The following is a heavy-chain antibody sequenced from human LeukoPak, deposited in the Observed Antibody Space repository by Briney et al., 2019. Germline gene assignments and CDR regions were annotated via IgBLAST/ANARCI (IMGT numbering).Heavy chain of an antibody. J-gene: IGHJ4*02. D-gene: IGHD3-22*01. V-gene: IGHV3-23*01. Sequence: GESLRLSCADSGFTFSSYAMSWVRQAPGKGLEWVSVISTSGRTHYKDSLQGRFTISRDKSKNTLSLHMNSLRAEDTAVYYCARDLDSSGYYHVVDSWGQGALVTVSS. CDR1: GFTFSSYA. CDR2: ISTSGRT. CDR3: ARDLDSSGYYHVVDS.